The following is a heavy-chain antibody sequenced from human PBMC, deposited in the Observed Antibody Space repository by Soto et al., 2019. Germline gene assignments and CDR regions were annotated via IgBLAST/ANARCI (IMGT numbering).Heavy chain of an antibody. CDR2: IYDGGRT. D-gene: IGHD7-27*01. CDR1: GGSISTDDYW. CDR3: ARGPSGDKVDS. V-gene: IGHV4-30-4*01. J-gene: IGHJ4*02. Sequence: QVQLQESGPGLVKPSQTLSLTCTVSGGSISTDDYWWSWIRQSPDMGLEWIGHIYDGGRTYNNPSLESRVTMSVDTSKSQLSLTLSSVSAADTAVYYCARGPSGDKVDSWGQGTLVTVS.